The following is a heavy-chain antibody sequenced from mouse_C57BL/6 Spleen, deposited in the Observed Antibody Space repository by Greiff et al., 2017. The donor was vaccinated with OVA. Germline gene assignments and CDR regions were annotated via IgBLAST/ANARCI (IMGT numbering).Heavy chain of an antibody. CDR1: GFTFSDYG. V-gene: IGHV5-17*01. J-gene: IGHJ4*01. D-gene: IGHD3-2*02. CDR2: ISSGSSTI. Sequence: EVQRVESGGGLVKPGGSLKLSCAASGFTFSDYGMHWVRQAPEKGLEWVAYISSGSSTIYYADTVKGRFTISRDHAKNTLFLQMTRLRSEDTAMYYCASPRQLRPDYYAMDYWGQGTSVTVSS. CDR3: ASPRQLRPDYYAMDY.